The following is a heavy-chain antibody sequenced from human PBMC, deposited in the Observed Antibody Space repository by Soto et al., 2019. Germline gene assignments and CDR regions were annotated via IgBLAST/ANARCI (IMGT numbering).Heavy chain of an antibody. CDR2: IYSEGTP. CDR3: ARSTYYDILTGSYYYYAMDV. Sequence: PGGSLRLSCAASGFTVGSNYMSWVRQAPGKGLEWVSVIYSEGTPYYADSVKGRFTISRENSNNTLYLHMNNLRAEDTAVYYCARSTYYDILTGSYYYYAMDVWGKGTTVTVSS. V-gene: IGHV3-53*01. D-gene: IGHD3-9*01. J-gene: IGHJ6*04. CDR1: GFTVGSNY.